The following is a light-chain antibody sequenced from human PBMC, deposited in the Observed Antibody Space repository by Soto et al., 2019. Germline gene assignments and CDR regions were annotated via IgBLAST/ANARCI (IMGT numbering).Light chain of an antibody. J-gene: IGLJ2*01. CDR2: EVN. Sequence: QSALTQPPSASGSPGQSVTISCTGTSSDVAGYNYVSWYQQHPGKAPKLMVYEVNKRPSGVPDRFSGSKPGNTASLTVSGLQAEDEADYYCSSYAGSNNLIFGGGTKLTDL. V-gene: IGLV2-8*01. CDR3: SSYAGSNNLI. CDR1: SSDVAGYNY.